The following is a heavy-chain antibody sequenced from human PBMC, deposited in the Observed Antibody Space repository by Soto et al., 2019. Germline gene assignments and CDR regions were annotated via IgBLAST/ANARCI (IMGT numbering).Heavy chain of an antibody. CDR2: IYHSGST. CDR1: GGSISSSNW. CDR3: ARGCSGGSCYPEDY. J-gene: IGHJ4*02. V-gene: IGHV4-4*02. Sequence: QVHLQESGPGLVKPAGTLSLTCAVSGGSISSSNWWSWVRQPPGKGLEWIVEIYHSGSTNYNTSLKSRVTISVDKSKNQFSLKLSSVTAADTAVYYCARGCSGGSCYPEDYWGQGTLVTVSS. D-gene: IGHD2-15*01.